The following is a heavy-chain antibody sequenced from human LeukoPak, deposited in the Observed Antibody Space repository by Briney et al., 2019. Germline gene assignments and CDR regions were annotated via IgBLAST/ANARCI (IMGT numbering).Heavy chain of an antibody. CDR1: GFTFSNYW. Sequence: GGSLRLSCAASGFTFSNYWMSWVRQAPGKGLEWVASIKQDGSEKSYVDSVKGRFTISRDNAKNSLYLQMNSLRAEDTAVYYCATSEDVSSVYRSLNYWGQGTLVTVSS. D-gene: IGHD3-22*01. CDR3: ATSEDVSSVYRSLNY. V-gene: IGHV3-7*01. CDR2: IKQDGSEK. J-gene: IGHJ4*02.